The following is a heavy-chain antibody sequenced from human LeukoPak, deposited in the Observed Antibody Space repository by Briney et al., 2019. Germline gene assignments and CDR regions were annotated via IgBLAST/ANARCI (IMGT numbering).Heavy chain of an antibody. CDR1: GYTFTGYD. CDR3: GRFGELEGFDP. J-gene: IGHJ5*02. CDR2: MNPNSGNT. Sequence: ASVKASCKASGYTFTGYDINWVRQATGQGLEWMGWMNPNSGNTGYAQKFQGRVTITRNTSITTAYMELSSLRSEDTAVYYCGRFGELEGFDPWGQGTLVTVSS. D-gene: IGHD3-10*01. V-gene: IGHV1-8*03.